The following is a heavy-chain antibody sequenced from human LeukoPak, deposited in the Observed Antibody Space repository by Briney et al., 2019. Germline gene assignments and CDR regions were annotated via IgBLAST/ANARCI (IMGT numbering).Heavy chain of an antibody. Sequence: GGSLKLSCVASGFSLSGYWMYWVRQAPGKGLMYISRNNGDGSTTNYADVVKGRFTMSRDNVKNTLYLQMNSLRVEDTAVYYCARDPRNVGLAPWGQGTLVTVSS. V-gene: IGHV3-74*01. CDR1: GFSLSGYW. CDR3: ARDPRNVGLAP. J-gene: IGHJ5*02. D-gene: IGHD2-15*01. CDR2: NNGDGSTT.